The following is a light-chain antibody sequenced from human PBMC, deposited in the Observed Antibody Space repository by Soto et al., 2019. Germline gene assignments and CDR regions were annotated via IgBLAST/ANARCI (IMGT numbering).Light chain of an antibody. Sequence: QSVLTQPASVSGSPGQSITISCTGTSSDVGNYNLVSWYQHHPGKAPKLMIYEGNKRPSGVSNRFSGSKSGNTASLTISGLQAEDEADYYCCSYAGTATYVFGTGTKLTVL. CDR1: SSDVGNYNL. CDR3: CSYAGTATYV. J-gene: IGLJ1*01. V-gene: IGLV2-23*01. CDR2: EGN.